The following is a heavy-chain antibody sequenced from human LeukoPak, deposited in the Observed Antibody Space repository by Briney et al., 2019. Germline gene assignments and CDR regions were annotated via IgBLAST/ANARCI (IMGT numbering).Heavy chain of an antibody. Sequence: GGSLRLSCAASGFTFSSYAMSWVRQAPGKGLEWVSAISGSGGSTYYADSVKGRFTISRDNSKNTLYLQMNSLRAEDTAVYYCAPQPYYYDSSGYYYYYYMDVWSKGTTVTVSS. CDR2: ISGSGGST. V-gene: IGHV3-23*01. D-gene: IGHD3-22*01. CDR3: APQPYYYDSSGYYYYYYMDV. CDR1: GFTFSSYA. J-gene: IGHJ6*03.